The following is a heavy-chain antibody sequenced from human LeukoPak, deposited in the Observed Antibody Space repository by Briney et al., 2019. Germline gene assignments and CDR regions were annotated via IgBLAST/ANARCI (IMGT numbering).Heavy chain of an antibody. CDR2: IRLDGTLQ. Sequence: GGSLRLSCAASGFAFSSYGMHWVRQAPGKGLQWLAFIRLDGTLQYYADSVKGRFTVSRDNSLNTLYQQMNSLSGDDTAVYFCARSGGSYGPGPWGQGTLVTVAS. V-gene: IGHV3-30*02. J-gene: IGHJ5*02. D-gene: IGHD3-16*01. CDR1: GFAFSSYG. CDR3: ARSGGSYGPGP.